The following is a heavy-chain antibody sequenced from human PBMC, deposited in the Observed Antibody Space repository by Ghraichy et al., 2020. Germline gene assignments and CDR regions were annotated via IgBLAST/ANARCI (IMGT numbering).Heavy chain of an antibody. CDR2: ISASGGIT. D-gene: IGHD2-8*01. CDR3: ATPGTCTISRCFPSAYYYYGLDV. CDR1: GFTFSKSA. J-gene: IGHJ6*02. V-gene: IGHV3-23*01. Sequence: GGSLRLSCAGTGFTFSKSAMSWVRQAPGKGLHWVSGISASGGITNYADSVKGRFTISRDNSKNTLYLQMNSLRVEDTAVYYCATPGTCTISRCFPSAYYYYGLDVWGQGTTVTVSS.